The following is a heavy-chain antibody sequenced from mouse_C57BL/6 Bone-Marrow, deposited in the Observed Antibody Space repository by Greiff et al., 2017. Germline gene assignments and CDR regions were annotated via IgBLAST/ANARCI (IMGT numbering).Heavy chain of an antibody. D-gene: IGHD2-2*01. V-gene: IGHV1-81*01. CDR2: IYPRSGNT. J-gene: IGHJ3*01. CDR3: ARAFGYGTWFAY. CDR1: GYTFTSYG. Sequence: QVQLQQSGAELARPGASVKLSCKASGYTFTSYGISWVKQRTGQGLEWIGEIYPRSGNTYYNEKLKGKATLTADKASSTAYMELRSLTSEDSAVYFCARAFGYGTWFAYWGQGTLVTVSA.